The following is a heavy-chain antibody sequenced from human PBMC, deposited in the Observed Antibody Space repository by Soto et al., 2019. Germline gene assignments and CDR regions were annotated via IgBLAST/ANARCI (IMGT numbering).Heavy chain of an antibody. CDR1: GFTFSSYA. J-gene: IGHJ1*01. V-gene: IGHV3-23*01. CDR3: AKGSASRRPYYFQQ. Sequence: EVQLLESGGGVVQPGGSLQLSCAASGFTFSSYAMSWVRQAPGKGLEGVSAISDSGGSTWHADSVKGRFSISRENSKNTLNLQMNSLRAEDTAIYYCAKGSASRRPYYFQQWGQGNLVTVSS. CDR2: ISDSGGST. D-gene: IGHD6-6*01.